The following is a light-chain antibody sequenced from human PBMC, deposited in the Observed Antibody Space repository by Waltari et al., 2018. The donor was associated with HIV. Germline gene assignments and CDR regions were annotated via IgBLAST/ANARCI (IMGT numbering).Light chain of an antibody. J-gene: IGKJ1*01. V-gene: IGKV4-1*01. Sequence: SPHSLALSLGERATINCKSSQSIFYSSRNANYLAWYQQKPGQSPKLLIYWASSRASGVPDRFSGSGSRTDFTLSISSLQSEDVAVYFCQQYYSTPPTFGQGTRVEIK. CDR1: QSIFYSSRNANY. CDR3: QQYYSTPPT. CDR2: WAS.